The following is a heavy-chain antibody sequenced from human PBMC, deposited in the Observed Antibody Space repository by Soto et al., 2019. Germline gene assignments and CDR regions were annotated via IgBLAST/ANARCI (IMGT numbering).Heavy chain of an antibody. D-gene: IGHD3-9*01. Sequence: QVQLVESRGGVVQPGRSLRLSCAASGFTFSTYAMHWVRQSPGMGLEWLAVISYEGSTTHYLDSVKGRFTISRDNSKNTLDLQMNSLRADDTAVYYCARGYYDLLTGFSYWYFDLWGRGTLVTVSS. J-gene: IGHJ2*01. CDR2: ISYEGSTT. CDR1: GFTFSTYA. V-gene: IGHV3-30-3*01. CDR3: ARGYYDLLTGFSYWYFDL.